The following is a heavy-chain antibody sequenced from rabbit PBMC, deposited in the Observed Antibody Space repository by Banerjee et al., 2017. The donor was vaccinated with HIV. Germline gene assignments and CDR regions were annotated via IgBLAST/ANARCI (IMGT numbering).Heavy chain of an antibody. CDR1: GFSFSSSYW. CDR2: IYAGTSGNT. J-gene: IGHJ4*01. D-gene: IGHD2-1*01. CDR3: AKNSYDDYGDSMGLNL. V-gene: IGHV1S40*01. Sequence: QSLEESGGDLVKPGASLTLTCTASGFSFSSSYWICWVRQAPGKGLEWIGCIYAGTSGNTNYASWAKGRFTISKTSTTVDLKMTSLTAADTATYFCAKNSYDDYGDSMGLNLWGPGTLVTVS.